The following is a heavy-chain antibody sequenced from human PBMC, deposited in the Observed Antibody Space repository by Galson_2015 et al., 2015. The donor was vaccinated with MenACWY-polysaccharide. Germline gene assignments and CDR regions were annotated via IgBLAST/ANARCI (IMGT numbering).Heavy chain of an antibody. J-gene: IGHJ4*02. CDR3: AKGAVGSGVWYRPAFDC. CDR1: GFTFSSFP. Sequence: SLRLSCAASGFTFSSFPMNWVRQAPGKGLEWVSVISGTGGNTYYADSVKGRFTFSRDNSKNTLYPQMNSLGVEDTAVYYCAKGAVGSGVWYRPAFDCWGQGTLVTVSS. CDR2: ISGTGGNT. V-gene: IGHV3-23*01. D-gene: IGHD6-19*01.